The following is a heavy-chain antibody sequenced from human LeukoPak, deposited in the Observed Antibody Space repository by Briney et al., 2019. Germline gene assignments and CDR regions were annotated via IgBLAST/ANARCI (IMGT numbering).Heavy chain of an antibody. CDR3: ARGGSSSWYSHWFDP. D-gene: IGHD6-13*01. V-gene: IGHV1-24*01. Sequence: ASVKVSCKVSGYTLTELSMHWVRQAPGKGLEWMGGFDPEDGETIYAQKFQGRVTMTTDTSTSTAYMELRSLRSDDTAVYYCARGGSSSWYSHWFDPWGQGTLVTVSS. J-gene: IGHJ5*02. CDR2: FDPEDGET. CDR1: GYTLTELS.